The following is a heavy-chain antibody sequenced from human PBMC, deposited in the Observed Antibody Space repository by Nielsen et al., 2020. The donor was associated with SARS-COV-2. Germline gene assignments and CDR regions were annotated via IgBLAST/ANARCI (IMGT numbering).Heavy chain of an antibody. CDR3: AGVSRDYCYGGFDS. CDR1: GFTFSSYA. Sequence: GGSLRLSCAASGFTFSSYAMHWVRQAPGKGLEWVAVISYDGSNKYYADSVKGRFTISRDNSKNTLYLQMNSLRAEDTAVYYCAGVSRDYCYGGFDSWGQGTLVTVSS. D-gene: IGHD3-22*01. J-gene: IGHJ4*02. V-gene: IGHV3-30*04. CDR2: ISYDGSNK.